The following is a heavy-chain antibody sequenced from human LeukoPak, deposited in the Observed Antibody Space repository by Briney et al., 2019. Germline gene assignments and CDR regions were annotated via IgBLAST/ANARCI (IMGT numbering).Heavy chain of an antibody. CDR3: ARSPYGDYVEYFDY. D-gene: IGHD4-17*01. J-gene: IGHJ4*02. V-gene: IGHV4-59*01. CDR1: GGSIRSYY. Sequence: SETLSLTCTVPGGSIRSYYWCWIRQPPGKELEWIGYIYYSGSTNYNPSLKSRVTISVDTSKNQFSLKLSSVTAAGTAVYYCARSPYGDYVEYFDYWGQGTLVTV. CDR2: IYYSGST.